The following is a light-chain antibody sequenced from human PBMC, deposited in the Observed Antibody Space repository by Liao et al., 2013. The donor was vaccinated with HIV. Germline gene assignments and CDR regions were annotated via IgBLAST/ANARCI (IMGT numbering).Light chain of an antibody. Sequence: SYVLTQPPSVSVAPGKTARLTCGGNNIGSKSVHWYQRRPGQAPVMVISYDSGRPSGIPERFSGSNSGNTATLTISGVEAGDEADYYCQVWDGDSDHPVFGGGTKLNVL. J-gene: IGLJ2*01. CDR3: QVWDGDSDHPV. CDR1: NIGSKS. V-gene: IGLV3-21*04. CDR2: YDS.